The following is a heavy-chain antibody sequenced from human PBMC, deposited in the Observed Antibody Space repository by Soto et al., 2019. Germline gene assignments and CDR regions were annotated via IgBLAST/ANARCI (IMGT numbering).Heavy chain of an antibody. J-gene: IGHJ5*02. CDR1: GFTFSSYA. D-gene: IGHD3-10*01. CDR3: ARGGYYYGSGSYPPEFDP. Sequence: QVQLVESGGGVVQPGRSLRLSCAASGFTFSSYAMHWVRQAPGKGLEWVAVIWYDGSNKYYADSVKGRFTISRDNSKNTLYLQMNSLRAEDTAVYYCARGGYYYGSGSYPPEFDPWGQGTLVTVSS. CDR2: IWYDGSNK. V-gene: IGHV3-33*08.